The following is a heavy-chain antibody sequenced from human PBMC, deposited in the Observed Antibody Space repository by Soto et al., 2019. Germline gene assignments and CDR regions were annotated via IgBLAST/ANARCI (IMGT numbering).Heavy chain of an antibody. J-gene: IGHJ6*02. Sequence: GGSLRHSFAASGFTLSSYSMNGVRQAPGKVLLFVSYIISSSSTIYYAVSVKGRFTISRDNAKNSLYLQMNSLRAEDTAVYYCARGDYDILTGYYIAYYYYYGMDVWGQGT. CDR3: ARGDYDILTGYYIAYYYYYGMDV. CDR2: IISSSSTI. CDR1: GFTLSSYS. D-gene: IGHD3-9*01. V-gene: IGHV3-48*01.